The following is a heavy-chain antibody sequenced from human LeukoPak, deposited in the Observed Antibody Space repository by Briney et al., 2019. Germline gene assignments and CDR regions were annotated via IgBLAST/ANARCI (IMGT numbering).Heavy chain of an antibody. CDR3: AYYYDSSGFYPEMS. CDR2: IYTSGST. D-gene: IGHD3-22*01. CDR1: GGSISTDNYY. J-gene: IGHJ4*02. V-gene: IGHV4-61*09. Sequence: PSQSLSLTCTVSGGSISTDNYYWSWIRQPAGKGLEWIGHIYTSGSTIYNPSLKSRVTISIDTSENQFSLKLSSVTAADTAVYYCAYYYDSSGFYPEMSWGQGILVTVSS.